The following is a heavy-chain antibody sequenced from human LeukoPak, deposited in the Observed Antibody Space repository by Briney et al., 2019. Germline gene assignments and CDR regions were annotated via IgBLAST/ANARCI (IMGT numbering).Heavy chain of an antibody. D-gene: IGHD3-10*01. CDR3: ARHVEPDTRITMLRGVSFPRYNNWFDP. J-gene: IGHJ5*02. CDR1: GGSFSSNTYY. Sequence: PSETLSLTCTVAGGSFSSNTYYWGWIRRPPGKGLEWIGSISYSESTYYNPSLKSRVTISVDTSKNQFSLELLSVAAADTAVYYCARHVEPDTRITMLRGVSFPRYNNWFDPWGQGTLVTVSS. CDR2: ISYSEST. V-gene: IGHV4-39*01.